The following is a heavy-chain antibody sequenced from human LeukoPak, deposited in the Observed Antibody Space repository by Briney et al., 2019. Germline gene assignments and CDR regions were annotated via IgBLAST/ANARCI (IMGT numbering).Heavy chain of an antibody. CDR1: GYTFTGYY. CDR3: ARSLKYYYDSSGYFPNFDY. J-gene: IGHJ4*02. V-gene: IGHV1-2*02. CDR2: INPNSGGT. Sequence: ASVKVPCKASGYTFTGYYMHWVRQAPEQGLEWMGWINPNSGGTNYAQKFQGRVTMTRDTSISTAYMELSRLRSDDTAVYYCARSLKYYYDSSGYFPNFDYWGQGTLVTVSS. D-gene: IGHD3-22*01.